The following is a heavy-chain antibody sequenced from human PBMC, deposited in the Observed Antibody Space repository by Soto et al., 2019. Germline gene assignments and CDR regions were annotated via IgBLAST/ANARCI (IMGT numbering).Heavy chain of an antibody. Sequence: GSLRLSCAASGFTFSSYAMSWVRQAPGKGLEWVSAISGSGGSTYYADSVKGRFTISRDNSKNTLYLQMNSLRAEDTAVYYCAKAPPHYSGSGSQGDPWGQGTLLTVSS. V-gene: IGHV3-23*01. J-gene: IGHJ5*02. CDR3: AKAPPHYSGSGSQGDP. D-gene: IGHD3-10*01. CDR2: ISGSGGST. CDR1: GFTFSSYA.